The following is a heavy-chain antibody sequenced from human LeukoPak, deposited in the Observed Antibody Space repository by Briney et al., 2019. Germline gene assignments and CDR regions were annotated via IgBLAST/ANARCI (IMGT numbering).Heavy chain of an antibody. CDR3: ARQVASGFDP. CDR2: VSSSGTTI. V-gene: IGHV3-48*03. CDR1: GFTFSSYE. J-gene: IGHJ5*02. Sequence: GGSLRLSCAASGFTFSSYEMNWVRQAPGKGLEWVSYVSSSGTTIYYADSVKGRFTVSRDNAKNSLYLQVNSLRAEDTALYYCARQVASGFDPWGQGTLVTVSS.